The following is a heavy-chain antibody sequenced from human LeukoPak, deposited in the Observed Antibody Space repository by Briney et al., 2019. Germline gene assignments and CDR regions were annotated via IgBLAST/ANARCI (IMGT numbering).Heavy chain of an antibody. CDR1: GYGLSILS. J-gene: IGHJ4*02. Sequence: ASVTVTFKISGYGLSILSIHWVRPAPGEGLQWVGGIDPQDGQTIYAQPFHGRATISEDTFSDTAYLELNSLRSEDTALYYCATHLVRSYYYFDFWGQEAPVVVSS. V-gene: IGHV1-24*01. D-gene: IGHD3-10*01. CDR3: ATHLVRSYYYFDF. CDR2: IDPQDGQT.